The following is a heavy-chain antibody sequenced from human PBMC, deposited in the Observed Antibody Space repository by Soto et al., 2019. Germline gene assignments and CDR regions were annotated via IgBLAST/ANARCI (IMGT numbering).Heavy chain of an antibody. J-gene: IGHJ5*02. Sequence: SGGSLRLSCAASGVTLSSHGMHWVRQAPGKGLEWVAVIWYDGSNKHYADSVKGRFTISRDNSKNTVYLQMNSLTAEDTAVYFCARDLVGRAIPAYHWMYAWGQG. D-gene: IGHD2-2*02. CDR1: GVTLSSHG. CDR3: ARDLVGRAIPAYHWMYA. V-gene: IGHV3-33*01. CDR2: IWYDGSNK.